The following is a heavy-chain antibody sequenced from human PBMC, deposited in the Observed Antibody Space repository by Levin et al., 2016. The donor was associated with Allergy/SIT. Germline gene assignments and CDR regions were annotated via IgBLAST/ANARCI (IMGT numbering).Heavy chain of an antibody. V-gene: IGHV3-30*18. CDR1: GFTFSSYG. CDR2: ISYDGSNK. D-gene: IGHD3-3*01. J-gene: IGHJ3*02. Sequence: GESLKISCAASGFTFSSYGMHWVRQAPGKGLEWVAVISYDGSNKYYADSVKGRFTISRDNSKNTLYLQMNSLRAEDTAVYYCAKDQYLIGGTVGGAFDIWGQGTMVTVSS. CDR3: AKDQYLIGGTVGGAFDI.